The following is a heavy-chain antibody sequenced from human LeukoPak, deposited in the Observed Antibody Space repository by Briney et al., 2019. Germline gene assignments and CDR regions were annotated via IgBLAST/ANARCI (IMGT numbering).Heavy chain of an antibody. CDR1: GGSISSYY. J-gene: IGHJ4*02. V-gene: IGHV4-4*07. Sequence: SETLSLTCSVSGGSISSYYWSWILQPAGKGLEWIGRIHTSGSTNYNPSPKSRVTMSLDTSKNQFSLKLSSVTAADTAVYYCASSTVVTQLDYWGQGTLVTVSS. CDR2: IHTSGST. CDR3: ASSTVVTQLDY. D-gene: IGHD4-23*01.